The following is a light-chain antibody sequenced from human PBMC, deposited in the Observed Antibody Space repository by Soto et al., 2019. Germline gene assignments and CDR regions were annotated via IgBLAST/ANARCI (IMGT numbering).Light chain of an antibody. V-gene: IGLV2-11*01. CDR1: SSDVGGYNY. Sequence: QSVLTQPRSVSGSPGQSVTISCTGTSSDVGGYNYVSWYQQHPGKAPKLMIYDVSKRPSGVPDRFSGSKSGTSATLGITGLQTGDEADYYCGTWDGSLSAAVFGGGTKVTVL. J-gene: IGLJ3*02. CDR2: DVS. CDR3: GTWDGSLSAAV.